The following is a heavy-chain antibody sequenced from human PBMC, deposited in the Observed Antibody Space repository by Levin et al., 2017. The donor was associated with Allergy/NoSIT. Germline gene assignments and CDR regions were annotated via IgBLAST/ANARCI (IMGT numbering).Heavy chain of an antibody. J-gene: IGHJ4*02. Sequence: GGSLRLSCAASGFTFSSYAMHWVRQAPGKGLEWVAVISYDGSNKYYADSVKGRFTISRDNSKNTLYLQMNSLRAEDTAVYYCARDGGRLAVAASGYWGQGTLVTVSS. V-gene: IGHV3-30*04. CDR2: ISYDGSNK. CDR1: GFTFSSYA. D-gene: IGHD6-19*01. CDR3: ARDGGRLAVAASGY.